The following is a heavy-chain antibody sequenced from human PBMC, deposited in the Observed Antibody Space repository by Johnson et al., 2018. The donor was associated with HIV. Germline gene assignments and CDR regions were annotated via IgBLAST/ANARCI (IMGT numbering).Heavy chain of an antibody. J-gene: IGHJ3*02. CDR3: ARGPRHTYHYDSSGYSGAFDI. D-gene: IGHD3-22*01. Sequence: MQLVESGGGLIQPGGSLRLSCAASGFTVSSNYMSWVRQAPGKGLEWVSVIYSGGSTYYADSVKGRFTISRDNSKNTLYLQMNILRAEDTAVYYCARGPRHTYHYDSSGYSGAFDIWGQGTMVTVSS. CDR2: IYSGGST. V-gene: IGHV3-53*01. CDR1: GFTVSSNY.